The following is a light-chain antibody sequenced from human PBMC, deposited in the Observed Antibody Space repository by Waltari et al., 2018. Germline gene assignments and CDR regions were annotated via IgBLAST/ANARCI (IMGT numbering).Light chain of an antibody. V-gene: IGLV2-23*02. J-gene: IGLJ1*01. CDR3: CSYAGANTYV. CDR1: SSDVGSYNL. Sequence: QSALTQPASVSGSPGQSITVSCTGTSSDVGSYNLVSWYQHHPPKAPKLMIYEVSKRPSGFSNRVSGSKSGNTASLTISGLQPEDEADYYCCSYAGANTYVFGSGTKVTVL. CDR2: EVS.